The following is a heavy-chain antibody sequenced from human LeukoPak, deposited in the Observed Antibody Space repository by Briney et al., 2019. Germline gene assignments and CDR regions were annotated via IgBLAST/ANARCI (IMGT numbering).Heavy chain of an antibody. V-gene: IGHV4-59*01. J-gene: IGHJ4*02. CDR2: IYYSGST. CDR3: ARVTSYDYVWGSYRPFDY. D-gene: IGHD3-16*02. CDR1: GGSISSYY. Sequence: SETLSLTCTVSGGSISSYYWSWIRQPPGKGLEWVGYIYYSGSTNYNPSLKSRVTISVDTSKNQFSLKLSSVTAADTAVYYCARVTSYDYVWGSYRPFDYWGQGALVTVSS.